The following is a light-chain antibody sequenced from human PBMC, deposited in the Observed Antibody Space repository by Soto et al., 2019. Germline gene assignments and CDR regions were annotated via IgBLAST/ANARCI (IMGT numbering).Light chain of an antibody. CDR2: EVS. Sequence: QSVLTQPASVSGSPGQSITISCTGTSSDVGGYDFVSWCQHHPGKVPKLMIFEVSKRPSGVSNRFSGSKSGNTASLTISGLQAEDEADYYCSSYTSTTLVFGGGTKLTVL. J-gene: IGLJ2*01. CDR1: SSDVGGYDF. V-gene: IGLV2-14*01. CDR3: SSYTSTTLV.